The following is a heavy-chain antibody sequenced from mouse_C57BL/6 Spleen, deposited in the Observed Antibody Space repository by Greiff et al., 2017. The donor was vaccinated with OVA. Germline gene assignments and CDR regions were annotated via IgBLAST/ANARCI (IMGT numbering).Heavy chain of an antibody. CDR3: ARGGGYGSSSAWFAY. CDR1: GYTFTSYW. V-gene: IGHV1-52*01. D-gene: IGHD1-1*01. J-gene: IGHJ3*01. Sequence: QVQLQQPGAELVRPGSSVKLSCKASGYTFTSYWMHWVKQRPIQGLEWIGNIDPSDSETHYNQKFKDKATLTVDKSSSTAYMQLSSLTSEDSAVYYCARGGGYGSSSAWFAYWGQGTLVTVSA. CDR2: IDPSDSET.